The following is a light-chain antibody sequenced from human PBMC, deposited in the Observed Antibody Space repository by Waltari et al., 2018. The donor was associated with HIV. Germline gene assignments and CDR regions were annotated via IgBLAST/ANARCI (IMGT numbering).Light chain of an antibody. V-gene: IGLV1-40*01. CDR3: QSHDSSLSGSSV. J-gene: IGLJ2*01. CDR1: SSNIGADYS. CDR2: RNH. Sequence: QSVLTQPPSVSAAPGQRITISCTGNSSNIGADYSVHWYQQVPGSAPKLLIKRNHDRPAGVPARLSGSWSGSSASLAITGLRPEDEADYYCQSHDSSLSGSSVFGGGTKRTVL.